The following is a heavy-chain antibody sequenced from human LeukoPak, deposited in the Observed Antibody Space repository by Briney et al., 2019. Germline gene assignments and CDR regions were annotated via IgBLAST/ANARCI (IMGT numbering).Heavy chain of an antibody. CDR2: IYYSGTT. CDR3: ARDSRGYYFDY. V-gene: IGHV4-59*01. D-gene: IGHD3-22*01. Sequence: SETLSLTCTVSGGSISSYHWSWIRQSPEKGLEWIGYIYYSGTTNYNPSLKSRVTISVDTSKNQFSLKLTSVTAADTAVYYCARDSRGYYFDYWGQGTLVTVSS. CDR1: GGSISSYH. J-gene: IGHJ4*02.